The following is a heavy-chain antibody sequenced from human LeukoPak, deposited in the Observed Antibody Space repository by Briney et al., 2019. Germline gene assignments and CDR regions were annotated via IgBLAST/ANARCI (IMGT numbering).Heavy chain of an antibody. J-gene: IGHJ4*02. CDR2: TSYDGSNK. V-gene: IGHV3-30-3*01. CDR3: ALGLIRFLEWLPFGY. CDR1: GFTFSSYA. D-gene: IGHD3-3*01. Sequence: GGSLRLSCAASGFTFSSYAMHWVRQAPGKGLEWVAVTSYDGSNKYYADSVKGRFTISRDNSKNTLYLQMHSLRAEDTAVYYCALGLIRFLEWLPFGYWGQGTLVTVSS.